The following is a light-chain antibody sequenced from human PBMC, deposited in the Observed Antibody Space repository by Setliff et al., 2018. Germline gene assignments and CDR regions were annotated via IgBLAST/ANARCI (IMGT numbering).Light chain of an antibody. CDR2: EVS. Sequence: QSVLPQPASVSGSPGQSITISCTGSSGDIGSFTFVSWYQQYPDEAPKLIIFEVSDRPSGISDRFSGPKSANTASLTISGLQAEDEADYYCSSYTSNGLYVFGTGTKVTVL. J-gene: IGLJ1*01. V-gene: IGLV2-14*03. CDR1: SGDIGSFTF. CDR3: SSYTSNGLYV.